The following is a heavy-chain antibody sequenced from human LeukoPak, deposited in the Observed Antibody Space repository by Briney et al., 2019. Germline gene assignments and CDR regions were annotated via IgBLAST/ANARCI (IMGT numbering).Heavy chain of an antibody. V-gene: IGHV4-31*03. CDR2: IYYSGST. Sequence: SETLSLTCTVSGGSISSSHNYWSWIRQHPGKGLEWIGYIYYSGSTYYNPSLKSRLTISVDTPKNQFSLKLSSVTAADTAVYYCARGGLRWFPHWGQGTLVTVSS. CDR3: ARGGLRWFPH. CDR1: GGSISSSHNY. J-gene: IGHJ5*02.